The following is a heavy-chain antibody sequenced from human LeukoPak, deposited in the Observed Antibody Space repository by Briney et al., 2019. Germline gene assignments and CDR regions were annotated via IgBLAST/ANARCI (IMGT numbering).Heavy chain of an antibody. CDR2: ISGSGGST. Sequence: GGSLRLSCAASGFTFSSYAMSWVRQAPGKGLEWVSVISGSGGSTYSADSVKGRFTISRDNSKNTLYLQMNSLRAEDTAVYYCARDGVYGSGRPFDYWGQGTLVTVSS. J-gene: IGHJ4*02. CDR3: ARDGVYGSGRPFDY. V-gene: IGHV3-23*01. CDR1: GFTFSSYA. D-gene: IGHD3-10*01.